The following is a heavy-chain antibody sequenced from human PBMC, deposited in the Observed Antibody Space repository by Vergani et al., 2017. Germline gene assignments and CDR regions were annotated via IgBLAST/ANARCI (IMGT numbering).Heavy chain of an antibody. Sequence: VQLVQSGAEVKKPGSSVKVSCKASGGTFSSYAMSWVRQAPGKGLEWVSAISGSGGSTYYADSVKGRFTISRDNSKNTLYLQMNSLGAEDTAVYYCAKDLVCRFFGGGMDVWGKGP. CDR2: ISGSGGST. D-gene: IGHD3-3*01. V-gene: IGHV3-23*04. CDR3: AKDLVCRFFGGGMDV. J-gene: IGHJ6*03. CDR1: GGTFSSYA.